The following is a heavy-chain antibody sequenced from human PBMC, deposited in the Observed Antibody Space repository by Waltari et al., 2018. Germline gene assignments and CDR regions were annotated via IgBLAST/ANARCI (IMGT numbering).Heavy chain of an antibody. CDR3: ATAILLGYCSSTSCRDY. Sequence: EVQLVQSGAEVKKPGATVKISCKVSGYTFTDYYMHWVQQAPGKGLEWMGLVDPEDGETISAEKFQGRVTITADTSTDTAYMELSSLRSEDTAAYYCATAILLGYCSSTSCRDYWGQGTLVTVSS. V-gene: IGHV1-69-2*01. CDR1: GYTFTDYY. J-gene: IGHJ4*02. CDR2: VDPEDGET. D-gene: IGHD2-2*01.